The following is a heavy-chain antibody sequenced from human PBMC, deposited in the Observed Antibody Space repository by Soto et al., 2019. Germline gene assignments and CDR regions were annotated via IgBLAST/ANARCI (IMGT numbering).Heavy chain of an antibody. CDR2: ISYDGSNK. D-gene: IGHD2-15*01. V-gene: IGHV3-30*18. Sequence: SLRLSCAASGFTFTSNGMSWVRQAPGKGLEWVAVISYDGSNKYYADSVKGRFTISRDNSKNTLYLQMNSLRAEDTAVYYCAKDQGILFAPNWFDPWGQGTLVTVSS. J-gene: IGHJ5*02. CDR3: AKDQGILFAPNWFDP. CDR1: GFTFTSNG.